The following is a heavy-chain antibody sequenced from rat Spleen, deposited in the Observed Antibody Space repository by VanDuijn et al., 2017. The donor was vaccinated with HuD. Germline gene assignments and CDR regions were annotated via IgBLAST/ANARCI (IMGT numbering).Heavy chain of an antibody. V-gene: IGHV5-7*01. CDR1: GFTFSSFP. J-gene: IGHJ1*01. Sequence: EVQLVESGGGLVQPGRSLKLSCTASGFTFSSFPMAWVRQAPKKGLEWVATITYDGRTTYYRDSVKGRFTISRDNAKSTLYLQMDSLRSEDTATYYCVRDGGYWYFDFWGPGTMVTVSS. CDR2: ITYDGRTT. D-gene: IGHD1-11*01. CDR3: VRDGGYWYFDF.